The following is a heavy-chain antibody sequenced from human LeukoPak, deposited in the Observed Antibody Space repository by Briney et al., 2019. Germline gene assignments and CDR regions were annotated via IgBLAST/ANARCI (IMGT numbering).Heavy chain of an antibody. V-gene: IGHV1-69*13. D-gene: IGHD3-22*01. CDR1: GGTFSSYA. Sequence: GASVKVSCKASGGTFSSYAISWVRQAPGQGLEWMGGIIPIFGTANYAQKFQGRVTITADESTSTAYMELSSLRSEDTAVYYCARRVYYDSSGYPQFDYWGQGTLVTVSS. J-gene: IGHJ4*02. CDR2: IIPIFGTA. CDR3: ARRVYYDSSGYPQFDY.